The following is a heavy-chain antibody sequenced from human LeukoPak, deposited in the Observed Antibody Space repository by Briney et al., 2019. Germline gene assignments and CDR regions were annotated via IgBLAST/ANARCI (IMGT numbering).Heavy chain of an antibody. J-gene: IGHJ4*02. CDR1: GFTFSTYA. CDR2: FSGSGGNT. Sequence: GGSLRLSCAASGFTFSTYAMSWVRQAPGKGLEWVSGFSGSGGNTYYADSVRGRFTISRDNSKNTLCLQMNSLRAEDTAVYYCAREYWDYFDYWGQGTLVTVSS. V-gene: IGHV3-23*01. CDR3: AREYWDYFDY. D-gene: IGHD2-8*02.